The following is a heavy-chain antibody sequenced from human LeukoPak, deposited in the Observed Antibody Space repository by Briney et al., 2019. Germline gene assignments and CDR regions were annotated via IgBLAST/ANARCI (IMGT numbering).Heavy chain of an antibody. CDR1: GYTFTSYG. Sequence: ASVKVSCKASGYTFTSYGISWVRQAPGQGLEWMGWISAYNGNTNYAQKLQGRVTMTTDTSTSTAYMELRSLRSDDTAVYCCARDSSIAAAGLPFDYWGQGTLVTVSS. J-gene: IGHJ4*02. CDR3: ARDSSIAAAGLPFDY. CDR2: ISAYNGNT. D-gene: IGHD6-13*01. V-gene: IGHV1-18*01.